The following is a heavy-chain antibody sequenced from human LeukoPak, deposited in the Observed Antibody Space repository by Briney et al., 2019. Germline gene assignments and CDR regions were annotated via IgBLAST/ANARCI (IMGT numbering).Heavy chain of an antibody. CDR1: GYTFTGYY. CDR3: AGSLGYCTSNVCYLKY. Sequence: ASVKVSCKASGYTFTGYYMHWVRQAPGQGLEWMGWINPNSGGTNYARKFQGRVTMTRDTSISTAYMELSRLRSDDTAVYYCAGSLGYCTSNVCYLKYWGQGTLVTVSS. CDR2: INPNSGGT. D-gene: IGHD2-8*01. J-gene: IGHJ4*02. V-gene: IGHV1-2*02.